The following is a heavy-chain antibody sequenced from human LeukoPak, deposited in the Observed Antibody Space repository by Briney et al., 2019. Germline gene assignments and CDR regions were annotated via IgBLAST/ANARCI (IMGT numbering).Heavy chain of an antibody. V-gene: IGHV4-31*03. D-gene: IGHD3-22*01. CDR1: GGSISSGPYY. Sequence: PSQTLSLTCTVSGGSISSGPYYWIWIRQHPGKGLEWIGYITYSGNTYYYPALNSRVTVSLDTSKTQFSLKLSSVTAADTAVYYCARSAYYYDSSRPFDYWGQGTLVTVSS. CDR2: ITYSGNT. CDR3: ARSAYYYDSSRPFDY. J-gene: IGHJ4*02.